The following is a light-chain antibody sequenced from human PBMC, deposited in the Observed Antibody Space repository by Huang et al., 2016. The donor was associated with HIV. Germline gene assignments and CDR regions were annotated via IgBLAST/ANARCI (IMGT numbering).Light chain of an antibody. J-gene: IGKJ4*01. Sequence: LTQSPSILSLSLGGTGTISCKASQSVGSYVAWYQQRPGQSPRLLLYDTSNRAAGIPTRFSGSGSGTDFTLTISGLESGDLGVFYCQQRSTWPLTFGGGTKVA. CDR3: QQRSTWPLT. V-gene: IGKV3-11*01. CDR1: QSVGSY. CDR2: DTS.